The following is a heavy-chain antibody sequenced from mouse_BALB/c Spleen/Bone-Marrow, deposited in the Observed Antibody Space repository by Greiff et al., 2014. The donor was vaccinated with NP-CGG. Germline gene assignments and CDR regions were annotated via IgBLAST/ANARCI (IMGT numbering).Heavy chain of an antibody. CDR2: IDPANGNT. Sequence: VQLQQSGAELVKPGASVKLSCTASGFNIKDTYMHWVKQRPEQGLEWIGRIDPANGNTKYDPKFQGKATITADTSSNTAYLQLSSLTSEDTAVYYCANIYYGNYFAMDYWGQGTSVTVPS. V-gene: IGHV14-3*02. D-gene: IGHD2-1*01. CDR1: GFNIKDTY. J-gene: IGHJ4*01. CDR3: ANIYYGNYFAMDY.